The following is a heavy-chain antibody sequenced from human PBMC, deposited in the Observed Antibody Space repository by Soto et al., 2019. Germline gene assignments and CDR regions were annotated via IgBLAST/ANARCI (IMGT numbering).Heavy chain of an antibody. CDR2: ISGSGCST. Sequence: GSPILSCAASGFTFISYPMSWVRQAPGKGLEWVSAISGSGCSTYYVDSVKGRFTISRDNSKNTLYLQMNSLRAEDTAVYYCAKVAAGARDYYYGMDVWGQGTTVTV. V-gene: IGHV3-23*01. CDR1: GFTFISYP. D-gene: IGHD6-25*01. J-gene: IGHJ6*02. CDR3: AKVAAGARDYYYGMDV.